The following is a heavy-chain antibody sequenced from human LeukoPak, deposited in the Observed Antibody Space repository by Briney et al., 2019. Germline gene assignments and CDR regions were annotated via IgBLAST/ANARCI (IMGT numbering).Heavy chain of an antibody. CDR3: ARDLAGIAVAGCFDY. Sequence: GGSLRLSCAASGFTFSSYAMSWVRQAPGKGLEWVSGISGSGGSTYYADSVKGRFTISRDNSKNTLYLQMNSLRAEDTAVYYCARDLAGIAVAGCFDYWGQGTLVTVSS. CDR1: GFTFSSYA. D-gene: IGHD6-19*01. J-gene: IGHJ4*02. V-gene: IGHV3-23*01. CDR2: ISGSGGST.